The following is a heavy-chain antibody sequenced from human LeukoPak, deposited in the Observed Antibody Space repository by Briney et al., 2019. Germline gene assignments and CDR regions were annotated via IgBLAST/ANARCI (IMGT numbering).Heavy chain of an antibody. CDR1: GGSISSYY. D-gene: IGHD6-19*01. CDR3: ARRTVAGTLDY. J-gene: IGHJ4*02. Sequence: SETLSLTCTVSGGSISSYYWSWIRQPPGKGLEWIGYIYYSGSTNYNPSLKSRVTISVDTSKNQFSLKLSSVTAADTAVYCCARRTVAGTLDYWGQGTLVTVSS. CDR2: IYYSGST. V-gene: IGHV4-59*08.